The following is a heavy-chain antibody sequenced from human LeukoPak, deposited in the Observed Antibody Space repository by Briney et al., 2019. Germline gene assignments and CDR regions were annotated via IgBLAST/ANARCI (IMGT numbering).Heavy chain of an antibody. D-gene: IGHD3-3*01. CDR2: IYYSGST. CDR1: GGSISSYY. Sequence: PSETLSLTCTVSGGSISSYYWSWIRQPPGKGLEWIGYIYYSGSTNYNPSLKSRVTISVDTSKNQFSLKLSSVTAADTAVYYCARGRQFLEWLGFDYWGQGTLVTVSS. CDR3: ARGRQFLEWLGFDY. J-gene: IGHJ4*02. V-gene: IGHV4-59*12.